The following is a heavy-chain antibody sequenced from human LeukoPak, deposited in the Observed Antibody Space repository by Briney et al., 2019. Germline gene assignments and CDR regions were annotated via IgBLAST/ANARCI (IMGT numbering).Heavy chain of an antibody. CDR3: ARGDADAFDI. CDR2: IYYSGRT. V-gene: IGHV4-39*07. J-gene: IGHJ3*02. Sequence: SETLSLTCTVSGGSISSSSYYWGWIRQPPGKGLEWIGSIYYSGRTYYNPSLKSRVTISVDTSKNQFSLKLSSVTAADTAVYYCARGDADAFDIWGQGTMVTVSS. CDR1: GGSISSSSYY.